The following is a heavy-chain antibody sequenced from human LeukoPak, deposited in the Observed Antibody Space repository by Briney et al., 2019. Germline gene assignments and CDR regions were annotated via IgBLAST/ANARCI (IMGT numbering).Heavy chain of an antibody. CDR1: GGSVSDYY. Sequence: SETLSLTCTVSGGSVSDYYWSWIRQPPGKGLEWMGYIYYSGSTNYNPSLKSRVTIAVDTSKNQFSLKRSSVTAADTAVYYCASRTTAEAFDIWGQGTMVTVSS. CDR2: IYYSGST. CDR3: ASRTTAEAFDI. V-gene: IGHV4-59*02. D-gene: IGHD2/OR15-2a*01. J-gene: IGHJ3*02.